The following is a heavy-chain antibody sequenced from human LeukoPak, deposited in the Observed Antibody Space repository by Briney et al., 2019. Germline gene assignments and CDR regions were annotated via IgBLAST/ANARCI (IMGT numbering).Heavy chain of an antibody. V-gene: IGHV4-39*07. CDR1: GGSISSSSYY. CDR3: ARGNGQLAPPDY. J-gene: IGHJ4*02. D-gene: IGHD6-6*01. CDR2: IYYSGST. Sequence: PSETLSLTCTVSGGSISSSSYYWGWIRQPPGKGLEWIGSIYYSGSTYYNPSLKSRVTISVDTSKDQFSLKLSSVTAADTAVYYCARGNGQLAPPDYWGQGTLVTVSS.